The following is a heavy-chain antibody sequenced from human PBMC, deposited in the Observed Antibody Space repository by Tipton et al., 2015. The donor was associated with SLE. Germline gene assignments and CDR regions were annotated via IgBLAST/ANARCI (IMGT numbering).Heavy chain of an antibody. CDR2: IYSGGSK. Sequence: SLRLSCAASGFSFSSFAMNWVRQAPGKGLEFVSVIYSGGSKYHADSGRGRFSISRDISKNMLFLDMNNLRVDDTGVYYCAKDVRERWGYQGSFESWGQGTLVTVSS. CDR1: GFSFSSFA. J-gene: IGHJ4*02. D-gene: IGHD3-10*01. CDR3: AKDVRERWGYQGSFES. V-gene: IGHV3-23*03.